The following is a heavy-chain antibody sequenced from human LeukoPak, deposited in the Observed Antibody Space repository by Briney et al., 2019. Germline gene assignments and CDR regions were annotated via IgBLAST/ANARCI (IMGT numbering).Heavy chain of an antibody. CDR2: ISGSGGST. J-gene: IGHJ3*02. CDR1: GFTFSSYA. V-gene: IGHV3-23*01. D-gene: IGHD4-23*01. Sequence: GGSLRLSCAASGFTFSSYAMSWVRQAPGKGLGWVSAISGSGGSTYYADSVKGRFTISRDNSKNTLYLQMNSLRAEDTAVYYCAKDLDYGGNGDAFDIWGQGTMVTVSS. CDR3: AKDLDYGGNGDAFDI.